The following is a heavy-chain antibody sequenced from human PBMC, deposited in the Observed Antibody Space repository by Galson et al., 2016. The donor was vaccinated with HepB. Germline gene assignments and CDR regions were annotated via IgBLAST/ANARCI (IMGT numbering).Heavy chain of an antibody. J-gene: IGHJ6*02. D-gene: IGHD6-13*01. CDR2: ISSGSSYI. CDR1: GFTFTRYN. CDR3: ARDSIAAAGSGYYYYGMDV. Sequence: SLRLSCATSGFTFTRYNMNWVRQAPGKGLEWVSSISSGSSYIYYADSVKGRFTISRDNSNNTLYLQMNSLRVEDTAVYFCARDSIAAAGSGYYYYGMDVWGQGTMVTVSS. V-gene: IGHV3-21*01.